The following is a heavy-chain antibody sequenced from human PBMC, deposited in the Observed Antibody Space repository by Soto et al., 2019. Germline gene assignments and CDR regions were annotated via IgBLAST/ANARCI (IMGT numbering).Heavy chain of an antibody. CDR1: GFTFSNAW. J-gene: IGHJ4*02. CDR3: TTGYSSGWRLDY. Sequence: GVSLRLSCAASGFTFSNAWMSWVRQAPGKGLEWVGRIKSKTDGGTTDYAAPVKGRFTISRDDSKNTLYLQMNSLKTEDTAVYYCTTGYSSGWRLDYWGQGTLVTVSS. D-gene: IGHD6-19*01. V-gene: IGHV3-15*01. CDR2: IKSKTDGGTT.